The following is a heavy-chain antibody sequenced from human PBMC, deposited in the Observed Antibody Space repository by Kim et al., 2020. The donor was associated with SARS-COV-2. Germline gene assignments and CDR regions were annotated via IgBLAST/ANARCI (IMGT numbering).Heavy chain of an antibody. CDR1: GFTFSSYS. J-gene: IGHJ3*02. D-gene: IGHD2-21*02. CDR2: ISSSSSTI. Sequence: GGSLRLSCAASGFTFSSYSMNWVRQAPGKGLEWVSYISSSSSTIYYADSVKGRFTISRDNAKNSLYLQMNSLRAEDTAVYYCARDKHIVVVTAHTPDAFDIWGQGTMVTVSS. V-gene: IGHV3-48*04. CDR3: ARDKHIVVVTAHTPDAFDI.